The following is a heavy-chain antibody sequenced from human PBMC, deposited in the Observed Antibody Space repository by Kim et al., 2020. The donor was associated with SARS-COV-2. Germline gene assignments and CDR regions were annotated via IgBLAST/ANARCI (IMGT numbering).Heavy chain of an antibody. CDR1: GYTFTSYA. Sequence: ASVKVSCKASGYTFTSYAMNWVRQAPGQGLEWMGWINTNTGNPTYAQGFTGRFVFSLDTSVSTAYLQISSLKAEDTAVYYCAREGPLYFYGSGSYYPHFDYWGQGTLVTVSS. D-gene: IGHD3-10*01. CDR3: AREGPLYFYGSGSYYPHFDY. CDR2: INTNTGNP. J-gene: IGHJ4*02. V-gene: IGHV7-4-1*02.